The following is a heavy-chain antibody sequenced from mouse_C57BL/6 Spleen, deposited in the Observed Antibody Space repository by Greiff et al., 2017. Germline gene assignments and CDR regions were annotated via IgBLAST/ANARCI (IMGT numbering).Heavy chain of an antibody. CDR1: GYTFTDYY. CDR3: ARKMWDWDYFGY. D-gene: IGHD4-1*01. V-gene: IGHV1-75*01. Sequence: VQLQQSGPELVKPGASVKISCKASGYTFTDYYITWVKQSPGQGLEWIGWIVPGSGSTYYNEKFKGKVTLTVDKSSSTTYMLLSSLTSEATAVYFCARKMWDWDYFGYWGQGTTRTVSS. CDR2: IVPGSGST. J-gene: IGHJ2*01.